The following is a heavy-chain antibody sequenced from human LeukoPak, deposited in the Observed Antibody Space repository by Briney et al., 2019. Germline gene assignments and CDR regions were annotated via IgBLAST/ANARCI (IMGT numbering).Heavy chain of an antibody. Sequence: SGGSLRLSCAASGFTFSSYAMSWVRQAPGKGLEWVSAISGSGGSTYYADSVKGRFTISRDNSKNTLYLQMNSLRAEDTAVYYCAGPDFWSDDYYHYYMDVWGKGTTVTVSS. CDR1: GFTFSSYA. CDR3: AGPDFWSDDYYHYYMDV. D-gene: IGHD3-3*01. V-gene: IGHV3-23*01. J-gene: IGHJ6*03. CDR2: ISGSGGST.